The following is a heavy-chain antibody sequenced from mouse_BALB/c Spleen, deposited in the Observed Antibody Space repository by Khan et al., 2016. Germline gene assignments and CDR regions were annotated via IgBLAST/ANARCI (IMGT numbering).Heavy chain of an antibody. CDR3: ACGSNAMDY. Sequence: EVELVESGGGLIQPGGSLKLSCATSGFTFSDYYMYWGRQTPEKRLEWVAYISNSGSSTYYPDTVKGRFTISRDNAENTLYLQMRRLKSEDTAMYYFACGSNAMDYWGQGTSVTVSS. J-gene: IGHJ4*01. V-gene: IGHV5-12*02. CDR2: ISNSGSST. D-gene: IGHD1-1*02. CDR1: GFTFSDYY.